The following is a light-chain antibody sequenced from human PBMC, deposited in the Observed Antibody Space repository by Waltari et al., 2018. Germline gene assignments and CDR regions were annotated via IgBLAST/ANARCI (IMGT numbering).Light chain of an antibody. CDR1: ALPKDA. CDR3: QSADTSGSWV. V-gene: IGLV3-25*03. J-gene: IGLJ3*02. Sequence: SYELTQPPSVSVSPGQTARIPCSGDALPKDAAHGYQQKPGQGPVLVMYKDTERPSGIPERFSGSTSGTTVTLTIGGVQAEDEADYYCQSADTSGSWVFGGGTKLAVL. CDR2: KDT.